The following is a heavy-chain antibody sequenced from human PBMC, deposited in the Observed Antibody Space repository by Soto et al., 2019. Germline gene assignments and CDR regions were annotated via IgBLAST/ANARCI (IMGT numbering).Heavy chain of an antibody. Sequence: QVQLVQSGAEVKKPGSSVKVSCKASGGTFSSYAISWVRQAPGQGLEWMGGIIPIFGTANYAQKFQGRDTITADESTSTAYMELSSLRSEDTAVYYCARECSGGSCSTYYFCYYGMDVWGQGTTVTVSS. V-gene: IGHV1-69*01. D-gene: IGHD2-15*01. CDR1: GGTFSSYA. CDR2: IIPIFGTA. CDR3: ARECSGGSCSTYYFCYYGMDV. J-gene: IGHJ6*02.